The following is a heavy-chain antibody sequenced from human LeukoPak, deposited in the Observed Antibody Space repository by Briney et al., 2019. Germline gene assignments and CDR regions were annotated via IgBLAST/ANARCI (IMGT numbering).Heavy chain of an antibody. V-gene: IGHV3-23*01. Sequence: PGGSLRLSCAASGFTFTNYAMNWVRQAPGKGLEWVSSVGGGGVTTIYAESVQGRFTVSRDNSKTTVYLQMNSLRAEDTAVYYCARDHEGATMDYWGQGALVTVSS. D-gene: IGHD1-26*01. J-gene: IGHJ4*02. CDR3: ARDHEGATMDY. CDR2: VGGGGVTT. CDR1: GFTFTNYA.